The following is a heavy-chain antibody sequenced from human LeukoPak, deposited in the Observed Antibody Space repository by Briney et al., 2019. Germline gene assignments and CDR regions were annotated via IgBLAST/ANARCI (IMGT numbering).Heavy chain of an antibody. V-gene: IGHV3-23*01. CDR2: ISDSGDST. CDR3: AKDSPVCSF. D-gene: IGHD3-10*02. Sequence: PGESLRLTCAASGFTFSSHAMSWVRQAPGKGLEWLSAISDSGDSTYYADFVKGRFTISRDDSKNTLYLQMNSLRAEDTAVYYCAKDSPVCSFWGQGTLVTVSS. CDR1: GFTFSSHA. J-gene: IGHJ4*02.